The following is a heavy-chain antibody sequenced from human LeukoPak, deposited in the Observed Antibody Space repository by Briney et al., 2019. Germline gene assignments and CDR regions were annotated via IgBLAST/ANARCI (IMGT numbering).Heavy chain of an antibody. CDR3: ARGRGDCSSGVCYTAYFYYGMDV. CDR1: GGTFSSYA. D-gene: IGHD2-8*01. CDR2: IIPIFGTA. J-gene: IGHJ6*02. Sequence: SVKVSCKASGGTFSSYAISWVRQAPGQGLEWMGGIIPIFGTANYAQKFQGRVTITADESTSTAYMELSSLRSEDTAVYYCARGRGDCSSGVCYTAYFYYGMDVWGQGTTVTVSS. V-gene: IGHV1-69*01.